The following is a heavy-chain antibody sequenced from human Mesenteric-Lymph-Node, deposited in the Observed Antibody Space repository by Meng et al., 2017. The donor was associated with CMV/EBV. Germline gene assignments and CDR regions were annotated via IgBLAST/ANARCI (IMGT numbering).Heavy chain of an antibody. J-gene: IGHJ3*01. CDR1: GFTFSDYY. CDR3: AVDPYADYKGDAFDV. V-gene: IGHV3-11*01. CDR2: ISISGSPI. D-gene: IGHD4-17*01. Sequence: SCAASGFTFSDYYMSWIRQAPGKGLEWVSHISISGSPIYYADSVKGRFTMSRDNAKNSLYLQMNSLRAEDTAVYYCAVDPYADYKGDAFDVWGQGTMVTVSS.